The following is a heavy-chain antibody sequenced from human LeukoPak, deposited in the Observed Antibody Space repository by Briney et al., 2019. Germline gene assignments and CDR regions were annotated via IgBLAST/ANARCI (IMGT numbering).Heavy chain of an antibody. D-gene: IGHD6-13*01. CDR3: ARGQQLVTRCWFDP. CDR2: INHSGST. J-gene: IGHJ5*02. Sequence: SETLSLTCAVYGGSFSGYYWNWIRQPPGRGLEWIGEINHSGSTNYNPSLKSRVTISVDTSKNQFSLKLSSVTAADTAVYYCARGQQLVTRCWFDPWGQGTLVTVSS. CDR1: GGSFSGYY. V-gene: IGHV4-34*01.